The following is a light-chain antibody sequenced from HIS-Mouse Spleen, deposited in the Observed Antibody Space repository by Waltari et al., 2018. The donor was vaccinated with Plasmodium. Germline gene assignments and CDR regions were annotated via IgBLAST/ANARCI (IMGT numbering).Light chain of an antibody. CDR1: SSDVGSYNL. V-gene: IGLV2-23*01. J-gene: IGLJ3*02. Sequence: QSALTQPASVSGSPGQSITIPCTGTSSDVGSYNLVSWYQQHPGKAPKLIIYEGSKRPSGFSNRFSGSKSGNTASLTISGLQAEDEADYYCCSYAGSSTNWVFGGGTKLTVL. CDR2: EGS. CDR3: CSYAGSSTNWV.